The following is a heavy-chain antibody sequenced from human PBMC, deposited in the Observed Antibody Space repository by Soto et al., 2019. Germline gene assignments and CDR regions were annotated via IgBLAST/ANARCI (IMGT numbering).Heavy chain of an antibody. J-gene: IGHJ4*02. Sequence: ASVKVSYKVSGYALTELSMHGVRKAPGKGLEWMGGFDPEDGETIYAQKFQGRVTITRDTSASTAYMELSSLRSEDTAVYYCARDPGYSYGYNWGQGTLVTVSS. CDR3: ARDPGYSYGYN. D-gene: IGHD5-18*01. V-gene: IGHV1-24*01. CDR2: FDPEDGET. CDR1: GYALTELS.